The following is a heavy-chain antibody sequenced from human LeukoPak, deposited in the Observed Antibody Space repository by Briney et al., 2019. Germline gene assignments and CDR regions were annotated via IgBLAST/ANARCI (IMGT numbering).Heavy chain of an antibody. Sequence: KASETLSLTCTVSGYSISSGYYWGWIRQPPGKGLEWIGSIYHSGRTYYNPSLKSRVTISVDTSKNQFSLKLSSVTAADTAVYYCAREYGDYFDYWGQGTLVTVSS. D-gene: IGHD4-17*01. CDR3: AREYGDYFDY. V-gene: IGHV4-38-2*02. CDR1: GYSISSGYY. CDR2: IYHSGRT. J-gene: IGHJ4*02.